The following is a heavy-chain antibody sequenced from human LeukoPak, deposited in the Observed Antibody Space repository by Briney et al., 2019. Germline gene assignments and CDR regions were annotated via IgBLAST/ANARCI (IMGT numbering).Heavy chain of an antibody. D-gene: IGHD6-19*01. CDR1: GYTFSTYH. Sequence: ASVKVSCKAVGYTFSTYHINWVRQATGQGLEWMGWINPNSGGTNYAQKFQGRVTMTRDTSISTAYMELSRLRSDDTAVYYCARAGYSSGPNDYWGQGTLVTVSS. J-gene: IGHJ4*02. CDR3: ARAGYSSGPNDY. CDR2: INPNSGGT. V-gene: IGHV1-2*02.